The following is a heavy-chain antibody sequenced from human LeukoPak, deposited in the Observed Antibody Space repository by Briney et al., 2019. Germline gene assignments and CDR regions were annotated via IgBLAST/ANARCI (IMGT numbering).Heavy chain of an antibody. CDR1: GGSFSGYY. D-gene: IGHD4-23*01. CDR2: INHSGST. CDR3: AREPLVTPADC. V-gene: IGHV4-34*01. J-gene: IGHJ4*02. Sequence: SETLSLTCAVYGGSFSGYYWSWIRQPPGKGLEWIGEINHSGSTNYNPSLKSRVTISVDTSKNQFSLKLSSVTAADTAVYYCAREPLVTPADCWGQGTLVTVSS.